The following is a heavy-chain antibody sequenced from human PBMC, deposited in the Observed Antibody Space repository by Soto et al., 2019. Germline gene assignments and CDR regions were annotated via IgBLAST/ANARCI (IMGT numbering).Heavy chain of an antibody. CDR2: ITPVFGTP. J-gene: IGHJ4*02. CDR1: GYSFSSHA. Sequence: QVQLEQSGSEVKKSGSSVKVSCKASGYSFSSHAITWVRQAPGQGPEWMGGITPVFGTPSYAQKFQGRVTISADKSTNTSYLELRSLRSEDTAVYYCARGGALSTSWYWGDGLDSWGQGTQVTVSS. D-gene: IGHD6-13*01. V-gene: IGHV1-69*06. CDR3: ARGGALSTSWYWGDGLDS.